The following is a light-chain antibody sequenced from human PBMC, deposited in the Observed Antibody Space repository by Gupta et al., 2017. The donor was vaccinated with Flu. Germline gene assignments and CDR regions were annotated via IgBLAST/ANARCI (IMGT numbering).Light chain of an antibody. V-gene: IGKV2-30*01. CDR2: QVS. Sequence: DVVMTQSPLSLPVTLGQPASISCRSSQSLVYSDGNTYLHWFQQRPGQSPRRLIHQVSHRESGVPDRFSGSGSGTDFTLKISRVEAEDVGVYYCMQGSRWPWAFGQGTKVEIK. CDR3: MQGSRWPWA. CDR1: QSLVYSDGNTY. J-gene: IGKJ1*01.